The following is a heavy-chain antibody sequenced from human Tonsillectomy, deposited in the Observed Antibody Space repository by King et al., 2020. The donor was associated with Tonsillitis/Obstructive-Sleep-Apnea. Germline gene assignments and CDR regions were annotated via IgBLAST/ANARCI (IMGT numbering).Heavy chain of an antibody. CDR3: AKDRSYSWSFDY. V-gene: IGHV3-30*18. J-gene: IGHJ4*02. CDR1: GFTLSSSG. CDR2: ISSDGKNK. Sequence: VQLVESGGGVVQPGRSLRLSCAASGFTLSSSGIHWVRQGPGKGLEWVAVISSDGKNKYYADSVKGRFTISKDNSKNTLYLQMNSLRTEDTAVYYCAKDRSYSWSFDYWGLGTLVTVSS. D-gene: IGHD6-13*01.